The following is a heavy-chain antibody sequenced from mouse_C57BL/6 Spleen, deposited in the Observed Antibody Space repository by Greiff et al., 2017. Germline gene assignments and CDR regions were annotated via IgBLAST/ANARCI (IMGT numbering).Heavy chain of an antibody. CDR3: ARGETHYYFDY. Sequence: ESGPGLVKPSQSLSLTCSVTGYSITSGYYWNWIRQFPGNKLEWMGYISYDGSNNYNPSLKNRISITRDTSKNQFFLKLNSVTTEDTATYYCARGETHYYFDYWGQGTTLTVSS. V-gene: IGHV3-6*01. CDR1: GYSITSGYY. CDR2: ISYDGSN. J-gene: IGHJ2*01.